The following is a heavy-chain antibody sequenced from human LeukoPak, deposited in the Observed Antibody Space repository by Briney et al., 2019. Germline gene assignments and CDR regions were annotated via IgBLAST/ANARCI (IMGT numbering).Heavy chain of an antibody. CDR1: RYTFTGYY. Sequence: ASVKVSCKASRYTFTGYYMHWVRQAPGQGLEWKGWINPNSGGTNYAQKFQGRVTMTRDTSISTAYMELSRLRSDDTAVYYCATLAAGTGFDYWGQGTLVTVSS. V-gene: IGHV1-2*02. D-gene: IGHD6-13*01. CDR2: INPNSGGT. J-gene: IGHJ4*02. CDR3: ATLAAGTGFDY.